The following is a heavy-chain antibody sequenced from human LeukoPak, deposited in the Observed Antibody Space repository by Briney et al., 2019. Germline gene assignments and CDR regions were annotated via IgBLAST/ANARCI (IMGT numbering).Heavy chain of an antibody. J-gene: IGHJ2*01. D-gene: IGHD3-3*01. Sequence: GGSLRLSCAASGFTFSDYYMSWIRQAPGKGLEWVSYISSSGSTIYYADSVKGRFTISRDNAKSSLYPQMNSLRAEDTAVYYCARHYDLGRYFDLWGRGTLVTVSS. CDR1: GFTFSDYY. V-gene: IGHV3-11*04. CDR2: ISSSGSTI. CDR3: ARHYDLGRYFDL.